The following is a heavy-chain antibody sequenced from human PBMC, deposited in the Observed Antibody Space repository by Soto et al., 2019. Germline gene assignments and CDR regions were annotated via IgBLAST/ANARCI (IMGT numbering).Heavy chain of an antibody. CDR1: GYTFTGYY. J-gene: IGHJ4*02. CDR2: INPNSGGT. V-gene: IGHV1-2*04. Sequence: GASVKVSCKASGYTFTGYYMHWVRQAPGQGLEWMGWINPNSGGTNYAQKFQGWVTMTRDTSISTAYMELSRLRSDDTAVYYCARDLGSTTRSYFDYWGQGTLVTVSS. CDR3: ARDLGSTTRSYFDY. D-gene: IGHD2-15*01.